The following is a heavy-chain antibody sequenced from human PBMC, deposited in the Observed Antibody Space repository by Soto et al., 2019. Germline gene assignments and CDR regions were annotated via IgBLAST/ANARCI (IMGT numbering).Heavy chain of an antibody. V-gene: IGHV4-38-2*01. D-gene: IGHD2-8*01. Sequence: GWIRQPLGKGLEWIGSIYHSGSTYHNPSLENRVTISVDPSKNQFSLKLRSVTAADTAVYYCVSQRTSVLTQAYFDYWGPGALVTVSA. CDR2: IYHSGST. CDR3: VSQRTSVLTQAYFDY. J-gene: IGHJ4*02.